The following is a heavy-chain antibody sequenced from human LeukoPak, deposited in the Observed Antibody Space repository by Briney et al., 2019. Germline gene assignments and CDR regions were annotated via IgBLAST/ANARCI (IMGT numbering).Heavy chain of an antibody. CDR2: IYYSGST. CDR1: GYSISTGYY. J-gene: IGHJ2*01. Sequence: PSETLSLTCTVSGYSISTGYYWDWIRQPPGKGLEWIGYIYYSGSTNYNPSLKSRVTISVDTSKNQFSLKLSTVTAADTAVYYCARGGVLWFGESSDWYFDLWGRGTLVTVSS. CDR3: ARGGVLWFGESSDWYFDL. V-gene: IGHV4-61*01. D-gene: IGHD3-10*01.